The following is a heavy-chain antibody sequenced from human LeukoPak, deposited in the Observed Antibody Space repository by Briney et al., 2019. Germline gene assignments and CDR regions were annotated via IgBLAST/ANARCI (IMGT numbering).Heavy chain of an antibody. CDR1: GLTFSSYA. D-gene: IGHD6-13*01. CDR2: ITAIDGRT. V-gene: IGHV3-23*01. J-gene: IGHJ4*02. CDR3: TKDRRGPAAGTWYFDS. Sequence: AGGSLRLSRAASGLTFSSYAMNWVRQAPGRGLEWVSSITAIDGRTYYADSVRGRFTISRDDSKNTVYLQLNSLRAGDTAIYYCTKDRRGPAAGTWYFDSWGQGTLVTVSS.